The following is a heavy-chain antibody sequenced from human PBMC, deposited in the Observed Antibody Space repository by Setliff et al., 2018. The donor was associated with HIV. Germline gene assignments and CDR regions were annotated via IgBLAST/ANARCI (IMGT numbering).Heavy chain of an antibody. V-gene: IGHV4-61*01. Sequence: SETLSLTCTVSGGSVSSGSYYWSWIRQPPGKGLEWIGYIYYSGSTKHNPSLKSRVTISLETSKNQFSLKLTSVTAADTAVYYCARYSPRGYTLTGPYWGQGTLVTVS. CDR2: IYYSGST. D-gene: IGHD6-25*01. CDR3: ARYSPRGYTLTGPY. J-gene: IGHJ4*02. CDR1: GGSVSSGSYY.